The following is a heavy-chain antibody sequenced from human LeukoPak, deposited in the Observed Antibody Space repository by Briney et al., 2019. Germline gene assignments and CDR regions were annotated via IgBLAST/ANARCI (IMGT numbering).Heavy chain of an antibody. D-gene: IGHD6-25*01. CDR1: GVSISTYY. V-gene: IGHV4-59*08. J-gene: IGHJ4*02. Sequence: PSETLSLTCTVSGVSISTYYWSWIRQPPGKVLEWIGYIDYSGSTKNPSLKSRVSISVDTSKNQFSLKLSSVTAADTAVYLCARHGSAYSFDYWGQGTLVTVSS. CDR2: IDYSGST. CDR3: ARHGSAYSFDY.